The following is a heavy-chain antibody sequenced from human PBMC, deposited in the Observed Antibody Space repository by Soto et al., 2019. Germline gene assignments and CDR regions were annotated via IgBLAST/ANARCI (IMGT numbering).Heavy chain of an antibody. Sequence: SETLSLTCTVSGGSISSGDYFWSWIRQPPGKGLEWIGYIYYSGSTYYNPSLKSRVTISVDTSKNQFSLKLSSVTAADTAVYYCAREDAAGTFGNDYWGQGTLVTVSS. CDR3: AREDAAGTFGNDY. J-gene: IGHJ4*02. V-gene: IGHV4-30-4*01. CDR2: IYYSGST. CDR1: GGSISSGDYF. D-gene: IGHD6-13*01.